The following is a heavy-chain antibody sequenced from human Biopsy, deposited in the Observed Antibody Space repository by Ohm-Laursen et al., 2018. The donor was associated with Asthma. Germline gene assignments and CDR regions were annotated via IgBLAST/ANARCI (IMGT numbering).Heavy chain of an antibody. J-gene: IGHJ4*02. CDR1: GFTFSNYC. CDR2: RSFDGSNK. V-gene: IGHV3-30*18. D-gene: IGHD1-26*01. CDR3: AKDVFPGWELRRGPDY. Sequence: SLRLACSASGFTFSNYCMHWVRQAPGKGLDWVAVRSFDGSNKNYTDSVKGRFTISRDNSRNTLHLQMNSLRAEDTAVYYCAKDVFPGWELRRGPDYWGQGTLVTVSS.